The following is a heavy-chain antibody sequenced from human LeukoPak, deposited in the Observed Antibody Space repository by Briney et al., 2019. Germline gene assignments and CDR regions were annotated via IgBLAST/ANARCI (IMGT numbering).Heavy chain of an antibody. CDR3: ARGRSGDFWSGYYRDNWFDP. V-gene: IGHV1-8*01. CDR2: MNPNSGNT. CDR1: GYTFTSYD. D-gene: IGHD3-3*01. J-gene: IGHJ5*02. Sequence: ASVKVSCKASGYTFTSYDINWVRQATGQGLEWMGWMNPNSGNTGYAQKFQGRVTMTRNTSISTAYMALSSLRSEDTAVYYCARGRSGDFWSGYYRDNWFDPWGQGTLVTVSS.